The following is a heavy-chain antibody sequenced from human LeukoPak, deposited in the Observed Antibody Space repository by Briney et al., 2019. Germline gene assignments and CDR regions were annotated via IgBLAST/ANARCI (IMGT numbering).Heavy chain of an antibody. CDR2: FYHGGST. CDR3: ARDGGYGGYDDY. J-gene: IGHJ4*02. V-gene: IGHV4-38-2*02. D-gene: IGHD5-12*01. CDR1: GYSISTGYY. Sequence: SETLSLTCTVSGYSISTGYYWDWIRQPPGKGLEWIGTFYHGGSTYYNPSLKSRVTISVDTSKNQFSLKLNSVTAADTAVYYCARDGGYGGYDDYWGQGNLVTVSS.